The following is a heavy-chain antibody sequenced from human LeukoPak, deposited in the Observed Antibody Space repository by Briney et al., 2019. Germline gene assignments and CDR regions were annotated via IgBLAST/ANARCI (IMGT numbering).Heavy chain of an antibody. D-gene: IGHD5-24*01. CDR1: RYTFTGYY. CDR2: INPNSGGT. Sequence: ASVKVSCKTSRYTFTGYYMHWVRQAPGQGLEWMGWINPNSGGTNYAQKFQGRVTMTRDTSISTAYMELSRLRSDDTAVYYCASGDGYNRAYDPWGQGTLVTVSS. J-gene: IGHJ5*02. CDR3: ASGDGYNRAYDP. V-gene: IGHV1-2*02.